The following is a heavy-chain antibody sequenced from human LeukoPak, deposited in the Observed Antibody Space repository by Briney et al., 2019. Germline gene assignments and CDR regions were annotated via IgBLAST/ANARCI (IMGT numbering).Heavy chain of an antibody. J-gene: IGHJ6*02. CDR2: TCCGGGNK. CDR3: ARDHRGYSGYDLYYYGMDV. Sequence: PGGSLRLSCAASGFTFSSYAMSWVRQAPGKGLEWVSVTCCGGGNKYYADSVKGRFTISRDNSKNTLYLQMNSLRAEDTAAYYCARDHRGYSGYDLYYYGMDVWSQGTTVTVYS. D-gene: IGHD5-12*01. V-gene: IGHV3-23*01. CDR1: GFTFSSYA.